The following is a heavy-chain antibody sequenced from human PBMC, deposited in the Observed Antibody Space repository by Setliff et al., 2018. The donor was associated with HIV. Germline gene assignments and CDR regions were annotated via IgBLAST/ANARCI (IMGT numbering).Heavy chain of an antibody. CDR3: ARPGLVYDDVLTGPPTDY. D-gene: IGHD3-9*01. V-gene: IGHV4-34*01. CDR2: INHSGST. Sequence: SETLSLTCAVYGGSFSGYYWSWIRQPPGKGLEWIGEINHSGSTSYNPSLKSRVTISVDTSKNQFSLKRSSVTAADTAVYYCARPGLVYDDVLTGPPTDYWGQGTLVTVSS. CDR1: GGSFSGYY. J-gene: IGHJ4*02.